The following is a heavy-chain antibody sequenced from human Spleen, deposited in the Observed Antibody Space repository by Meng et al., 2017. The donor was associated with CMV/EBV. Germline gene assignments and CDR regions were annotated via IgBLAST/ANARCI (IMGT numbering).Heavy chain of an antibody. CDR1: GFTFSSYS. D-gene: IGHD2-2*02. CDR2: ISSSSTI. J-gene: IGHJ4*02. Sequence: GESLKISCAASGFTFSSYSMNWVRQAPGKGLEWVSSISSSSTIYYADSVKGRFTISRDNAKNSLYLQMNSLRAEDTAVYYCAIDPGYQLLYTYFDYWGQGTLVTVSS. V-gene: IGHV3-69-1*01. CDR3: AIDPGYQLLYTYFDY.